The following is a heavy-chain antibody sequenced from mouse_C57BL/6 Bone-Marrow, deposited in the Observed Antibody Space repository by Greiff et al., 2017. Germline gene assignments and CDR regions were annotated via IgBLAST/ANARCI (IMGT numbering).Heavy chain of an antibody. J-gene: IGHJ3*01. V-gene: IGHV1-52*01. CDR3: AREGDGYYAWFAY. CDR2: IDPSDSET. D-gene: IGHD2-3*01. CDR1: GYTFTSYW. Sequence: VKLQQPGAELVRPGSSVKLSCKASGYTFTSYWMHWVKQRPIQGLEWIGNIDPSDSETHYNQKFKDKATLTVDKSSSTAYMQLSSLTSEDSAVYWCAREGDGYYAWFAYWGQGTLVTVAA.